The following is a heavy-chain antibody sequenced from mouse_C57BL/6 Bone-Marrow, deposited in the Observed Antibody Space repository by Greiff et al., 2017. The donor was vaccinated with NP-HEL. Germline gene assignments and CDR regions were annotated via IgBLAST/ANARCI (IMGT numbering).Heavy chain of an antibody. J-gene: IGHJ1*03. CDR3: ARREFYYGSSYGYWYFDV. Sequence: VKLMESGAELVKPGASVKISCKASGYAFSSYWMNWVKQRPGKGLEWIGQIYPGDGDTNYNGKFKGKATLTADKSSSTAYMQLSSLTSEDSAVYFCARREFYYGSSYGYWYFDVWGTGTTVTVSS. CDR2: IYPGDGDT. CDR1: GYAFSSYW. D-gene: IGHD1-1*01. V-gene: IGHV1-80*01.